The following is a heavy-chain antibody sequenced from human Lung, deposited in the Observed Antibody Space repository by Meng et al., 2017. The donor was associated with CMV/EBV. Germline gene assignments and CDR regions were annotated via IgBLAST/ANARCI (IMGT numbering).Heavy chain of an antibody. V-gene: IGHV4-61*08. CDR1: GASVSSRDYY. CDR3: VRLSGGCCSTRTCYMGGWFDP. CDR2: VYYSGST. D-gene: IGHD2-2*01. Sequence: SXTXSLXCTVSGASVSSRDYYWSWIRQPPGKGLEYIGYVYYSGSTNYNPYLKSRVTTSVDTSKNQFSQRLSSVTAADTAVYYCVRLSGGCCSTRTCYMGGWFDPXGQGXLVTVSS. J-gene: IGHJ5*02.